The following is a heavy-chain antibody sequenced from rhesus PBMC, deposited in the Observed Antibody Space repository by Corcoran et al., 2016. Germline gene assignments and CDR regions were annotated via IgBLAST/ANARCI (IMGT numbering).Heavy chain of an antibody. Sequence: QVQLQESGPGLVKPSETLSLTCAVSGGSISSSNWWSWIRQPPGKGLEWIGYISGSSGSTYYNPSLKSRVNSSTDTSKNQFSRKLSSVTAADTAVYYCARGYTIFGLVTTFDYWGQGVLVTVSS. CDR1: GGSISSSNW. J-gene: IGHJ4*01. CDR3: ARGYTIFGLVTTFDY. V-gene: IGHV4-65*01. D-gene: IGHD3-3*01. CDR2: ISGSSGST.